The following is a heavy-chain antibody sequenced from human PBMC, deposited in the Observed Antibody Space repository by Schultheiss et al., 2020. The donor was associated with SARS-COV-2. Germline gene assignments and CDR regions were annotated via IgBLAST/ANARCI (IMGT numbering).Heavy chain of an antibody. CDR3: ARGRLIVGATRRNCFDY. D-gene: IGHD1-26*01. CDR1: GGSFNGYY. V-gene: IGHV4-34*01. Sequence: SQTLSLTCAVYGGSFNGYYWSWIRQPPGKGLEWIGEINHSGSTNYNPSLKSRVTISVDTSKNQFSLKLSSVTAADTAVYYCARGRLIVGATRRNCFDYWGQGTLVTVSS. CDR2: INHSGST. J-gene: IGHJ4*02.